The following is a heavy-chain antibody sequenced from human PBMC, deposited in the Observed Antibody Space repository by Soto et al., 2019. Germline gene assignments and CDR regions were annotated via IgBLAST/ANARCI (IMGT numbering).Heavy chain of an antibody. V-gene: IGHV4-39*01. CDR1: GGSISSSSYY. J-gene: IGHJ5*02. CDR2: IYYSGST. Sequence: SETLSLTCTVSGGSISSSSYYWGWIRQPPGKGLEWIGSIYYSGSTNYNPSLKSRVTISVDTSKNQFSLKLSSVTAADTAVYYCARHRYAFNWFDPWVQGTLVTVSS. CDR3: ARHRYAFNWFDP. D-gene: IGHD5-12*01.